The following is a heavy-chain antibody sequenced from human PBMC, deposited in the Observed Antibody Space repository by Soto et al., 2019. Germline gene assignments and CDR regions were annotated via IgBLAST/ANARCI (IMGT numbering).Heavy chain of an antibody. Sequence: GGSLRLSCAASGFTFSSYAMSWVRQARGKGLEWVSAISGSGGSTYYADSVKGRFTISRDNSKNTLYLQMNSLRAEDTAVCYCAKDGHYYGSGSYYPFDYWGQGTLVTVSS. J-gene: IGHJ4*02. CDR2: ISGSGGST. D-gene: IGHD3-10*01. CDR1: GFTFSSYA. CDR3: AKDGHYYGSGSYYPFDY. V-gene: IGHV3-23*01.